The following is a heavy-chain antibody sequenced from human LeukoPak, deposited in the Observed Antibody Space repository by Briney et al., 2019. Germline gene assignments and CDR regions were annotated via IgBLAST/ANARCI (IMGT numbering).Heavy chain of an antibody. CDR3: ARDLSGVAGYTYGRGIDY. CDR2: IGAGFDT. V-gene: IGHV3-13*01. Sequence: GGSLRLSCAASGFTFSTYDFHWVRQVTGKGLQWVSAIGAGFDTYYQDSVRGRFTISRDNAKTSLYLQMNSLRAEDTAVYYCARDLSGVAGYTYGRGIDYWGQGTLVTVSS. D-gene: IGHD5-18*01. J-gene: IGHJ4*02. CDR1: GFTFSTYD.